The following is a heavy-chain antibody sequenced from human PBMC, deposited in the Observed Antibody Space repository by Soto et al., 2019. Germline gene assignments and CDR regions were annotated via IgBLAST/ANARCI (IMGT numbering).Heavy chain of an antibody. J-gene: IGHJ6*02. CDR2: INHSGST. CDR1: GGSFSGYY. V-gene: IGHV4-34*01. D-gene: IGHD2-8*01. CDR3: AREGVNRGYYYYYGMDV. Sequence: ETLSLTCAVYGGSFSGYYWSWIRQPPGKGLEWIGEINHSGSTNYNPSLKSRVTISVDTSKNQFSLKLSSVTAADTAVYYCAREGVNRGYYYYYGMDVWGQGTTVTVS.